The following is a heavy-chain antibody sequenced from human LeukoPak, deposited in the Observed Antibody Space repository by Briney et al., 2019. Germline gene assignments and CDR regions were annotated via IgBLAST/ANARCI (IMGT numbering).Heavy chain of an antibody. J-gene: IGHJ4*02. CDR1: GFSFNTYI. V-gene: IGHV3-21*01. CDR2: ISSSSSYI. D-gene: IGHD4-23*01. CDR3: ARGGPATVVTLNFDY. Sequence: GGSLRLSCAASGFSFNTYIMNWVRQAPGKGLEWVSSISSSSSYIYYADSVKGRFTISRDNAKNPLYLQMNSLRAEDTAVYYCARGGPATVVTLNFDYWGQGTLVTVSS.